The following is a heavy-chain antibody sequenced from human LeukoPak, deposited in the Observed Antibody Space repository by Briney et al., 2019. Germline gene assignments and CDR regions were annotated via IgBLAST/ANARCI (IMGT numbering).Heavy chain of an antibody. D-gene: IGHD3-22*01. Sequence: ASVKVSCKVSGYTLTELSMHWVRQAPGKGLEWMGGFDPEDGETIYAQKFQGRVTMTEDTSTDTAYMELSSLRSEDPAVYYCATISNLYDSSGLFDYWGQGTLVTVSS. CDR2: FDPEDGET. J-gene: IGHJ4*02. CDR1: GYTLTELS. V-gene: IGHV1-24*01. CDR3: ATISNLYDSSGLFDY.